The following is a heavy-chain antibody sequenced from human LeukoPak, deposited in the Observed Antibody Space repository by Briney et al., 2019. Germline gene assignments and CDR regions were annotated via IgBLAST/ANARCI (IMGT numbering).Heavy chain of an antibody. CDR3: ARDLGSSTSATLDY. V-gene: IGHV6-1*01. D-gene: IGHD2-2*01. Sequence: SQTLSLTCAISGDSVSSNSAAWNWIRQSPSRGLEWLGRTYYRSKWYNDYAVSVKGRITINPDTSKNQFSLQLNSVTPEDTAVYYCARDLGSSTSATLDYWGQGTLVTVSS. CDR2: TYYRSKWYN. CDR1: GDSVSSNSAA. J-gene: IGHJ4*02.